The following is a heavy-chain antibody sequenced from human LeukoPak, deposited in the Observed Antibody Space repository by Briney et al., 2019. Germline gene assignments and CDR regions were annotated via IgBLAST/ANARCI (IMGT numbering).Heavy chain of an antibody. CDR2: IYYSGST. CDR1: GGYISNNY. V-gene: IGHV4-59*08. D-gene: IGHD4-17*01. J-gene: IGHJ4*02. CDR3: ARHPGNDFGDYETD. Sequence: PSETLSLTCTVSGGYISNNYWSWIRQPPGKGLEWIGYIYYSGSTNYNPSLKSRVTISVDTSKNQFSLKLSSVTATDTAVYYCARHPGNDFGDYETDWGQGTLVTVS.